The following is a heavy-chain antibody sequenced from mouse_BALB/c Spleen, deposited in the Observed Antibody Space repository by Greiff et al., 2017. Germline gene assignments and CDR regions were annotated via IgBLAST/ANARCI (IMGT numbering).Heavy chain of an antibody. Sequence: EVKLVESGPGLVKPSQSLSLTCTVTGYSITSDYAWNWIRQFPGNKLEWMGYISYSGSTSYNPSLKSRISITRDTSKNQFFLQLNSVTTEDTATYYCAKGGPRGDYWGQGTSVTVSS. CDR3: AKGGPRGDY. J-gene: IGHJ4*01. CDR2: ISYSGST. CDR1: GYSITSDYA. V-gene: IGHV3-2*02.